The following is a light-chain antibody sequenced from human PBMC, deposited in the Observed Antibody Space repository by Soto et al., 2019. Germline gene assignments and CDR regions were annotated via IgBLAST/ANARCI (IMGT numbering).Light chain of an antibody. Sequence: EIVLTQSPATLSLSPGERATLSCRASQSVSSYLAWYQQEPGQAPRLLIYDASNRATGIPARFSGSGSGTDFTLTISSLEPEDFAVYYCQQRSNWLRTFGPGTKVDIK. J-gene: IGKJ3*01. CDR1: QSVSSY. CDR3: QQRSNWLRT. CDR2: DAS. V-gene: IGKV3-11*01.